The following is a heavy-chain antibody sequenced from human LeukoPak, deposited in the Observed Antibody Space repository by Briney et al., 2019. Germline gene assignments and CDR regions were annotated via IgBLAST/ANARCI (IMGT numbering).Heavy chain of an antibody. Sequence: PGGSLRLSCTGSGFTFSSYWLHWVRQAPGKGLVWVSRINSDGSSTDYADPVEGRFTISRDNAKNTLYPQMNSLRAEDTAVYYCAKSSGYYSHNPFDLWGQGTVVTVSS. CDR2: INSDGSST. V-gene: IGHV3-74*01. CDR1: GFTFSSYW. D-gene: IGHD3-22*01. CDR3: AKSSGYYSHNPFDL. J-gene: IGHJ3*01.